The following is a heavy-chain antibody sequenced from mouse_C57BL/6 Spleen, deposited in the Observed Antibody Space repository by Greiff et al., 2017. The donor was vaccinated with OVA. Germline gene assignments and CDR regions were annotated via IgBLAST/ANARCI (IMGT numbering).Heavy chain of an antibody. J-gene: IGHJ1*03. V-gene: IGHV1-63*01. Sequence: QVQLQQSGAELVRPGTSVKMSCKASGYTFTNYWIGWAKQRPGHGLEWIGDIYPGGGYTNYNEKFKGKATLTADKSSSTAYMQFSSLTSEDSAIYYCARRGSNWYFDVWGIGTTVTVSS. CDR1: GYTFTNYW. D-gene: IGHD5-1*01. CDR3: ARRGSNWYFDV. CDR2: IYPGGGYT.